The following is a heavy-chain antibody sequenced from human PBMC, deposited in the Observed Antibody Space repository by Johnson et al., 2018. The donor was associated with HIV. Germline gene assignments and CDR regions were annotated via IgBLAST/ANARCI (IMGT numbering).Heavy chain of an antibody. CDR2: ISYDGSKR. J-gene: IGHJ3*01. CDR3: AKGDPSRYAFDF. Sequence: QVQLVESGGGVVQPGKSLRLSCAASGFTFSSYGLHWVRQAPGKGLEWVAVISYDGSKRYYEDSVKGRFTISRDNSKNTLYLQMNSLTVEDTAIYFCAKGDPSRYAFDFWGLGTLVTVSS. CDR1: GFTFSSYG. V-gene: IGHV3-30*18.